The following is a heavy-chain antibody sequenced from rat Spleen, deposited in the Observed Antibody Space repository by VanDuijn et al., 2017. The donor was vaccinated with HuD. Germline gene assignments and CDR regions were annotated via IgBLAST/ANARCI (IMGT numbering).Heavy chain of an antibody. CDR1: GFSLTSNS. V-gene: IGHV2-1*01. D-gene: IGHD1-2*01. CDR3: TRSGYYYSSYVPFFDY. CDR2: IWGDGTT. Sequence: QVHLKESGPGLVQPSQTLSLICTVSGFSLTSNSVYWVRQPPGKGLERMGGIWGDGTTDYNLSLKSRLTISRDTSNIQVFLKSNSRQTDDTAIDFCTRSGYYYSSYVPFFDYWGQGVMVTVSS. J-gene: IGHJ2*01.